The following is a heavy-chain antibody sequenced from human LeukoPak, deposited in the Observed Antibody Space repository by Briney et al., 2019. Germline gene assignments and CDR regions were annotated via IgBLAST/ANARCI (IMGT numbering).Heavy chain of an antibody. J-gene: IGHJ4*02. D-gene: IGHD4-11*01. CDR3: AKDAQRGFDYSNSLEY. Sequence: PGGSLRLSCAASGFTFSSYWMSWVRQAPGKGLEWVANIKQDGSEKYYVDSVKGRFTISRDNAKNSLYLQMNSLRAEDTAVYYCAKDAQRGFDYSNSLEYWGQGTLVTVSS. V-gene: IGHV3-7*01. CDR1: GFTFSSYW. CDR2: IKQDGSEK.